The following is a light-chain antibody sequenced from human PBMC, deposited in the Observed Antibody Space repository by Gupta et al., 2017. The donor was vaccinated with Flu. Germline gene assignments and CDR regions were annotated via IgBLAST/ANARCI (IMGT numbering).Light chain of an antibody. CDR2: SND. J-gene: IGLJ2*01. CDR1: TSNIGSNN. V-gene: IGLV1-44*01. Sequence: QSVLTQPPSASGTPGQRVTISCSGGTSNIGSNNVNWYQQLPGTAPKLLIYSNDLRPSGVPARFSGSKSGASASLAISGLQSEDEADYYCAAWDDSLNGHVVFGGGTKLTVL. CDR3: AAWDDSLNGHVV.